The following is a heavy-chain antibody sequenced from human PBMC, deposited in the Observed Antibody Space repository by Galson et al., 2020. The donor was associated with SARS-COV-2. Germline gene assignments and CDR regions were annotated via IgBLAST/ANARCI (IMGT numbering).Heavy chain of an antibody. D-gene: IGHD3-3*01. J-gene: IGHJ6*02. CDR2: IRYDETDK. Sequence: GGSLRLSCVASGFTFSTYDMYWVLQAPGKGLEWVTFIRYDETDKFYVDSVRGRFTISRDNSKNTLYLQMDSLRFEGTAVYYCAKEGRFFYGRDVWGQGTTVTVSS. V-gene: IGHV3-30*02. CDR1: GFTFSTYD. CDR3: AKEGRFFYGRDV.